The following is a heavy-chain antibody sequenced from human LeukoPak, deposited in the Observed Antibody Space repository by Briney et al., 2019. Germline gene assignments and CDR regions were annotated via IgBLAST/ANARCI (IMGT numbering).Heavy chain of an antibody. V-gene: IGHV1-69*04. CDR1: GGTFSSYA. CDR2: IIPILGIA. D-gene: IGHD3-22*01. J-gene: IGHJ4*02. CDR3: ATDSLTYYYDS. Sequence: ASVKVSCKASGGTFSSYAISWVRQAPGQGLEWMGRIIPILGIANYAQKFQGRVTMTEDTSTDTAYMELSSLRSEDTAVYYCATDSLTYYYDSWGQGTLVTVSS.